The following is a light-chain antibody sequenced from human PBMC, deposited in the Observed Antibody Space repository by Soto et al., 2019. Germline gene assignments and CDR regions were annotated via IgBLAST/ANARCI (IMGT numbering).Light chain of an antibody. CDR2: AAS. J-gene: IGKJ4*01. CDR1: QDISNY. Sequence: IQLTQSPSSLSASVGYRVTIACQASQDISNYLNWYQQKPGKAPKLLIFAASSLQSGVPSRFSGSGSGTEFTLTISSLQPDDFATYYCQQYNSYPTFGGGTKVDIK. V-gene: IGKV1-16*01. CDR3: QQYNSYPT.